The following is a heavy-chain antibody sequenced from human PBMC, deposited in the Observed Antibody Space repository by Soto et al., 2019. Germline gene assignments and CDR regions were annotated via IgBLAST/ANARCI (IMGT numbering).Heavy chain of an antibody. CDR3: ARGLVARHHYYYYGMDV. J-gene: IGHJ6*02. V-gene: IGHV1-18*01. D-gene: IGHD2-8*02. CDR2: ISAYNGNT. Sequence: QVQLVQSGAEVKKPGSSVKVSCKASGYTFTSYGISWVRQAPGQGLEWMGWISAYNGNTNYAQKLQGRVTMTTDTSTSTAYMELRSLRSDDTAVYYCARGLVARHHYYYYGMDVWGQGTTVTVSS. CDR1: GYTFTSYG.